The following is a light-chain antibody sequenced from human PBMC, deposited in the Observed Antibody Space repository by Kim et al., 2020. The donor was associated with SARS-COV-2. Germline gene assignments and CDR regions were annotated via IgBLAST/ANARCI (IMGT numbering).Light chain of an antibody. V-gene: IGKV1-5*03. J-gene: IGKJ1*01. Sequence: ASVGDRVPITCQASRSISSWLAWYQQKPGKAPKLLIYKASSLQTGVPSRFSGSGSGTKFTLTISSLQPDDFATYYCQQYNSYSWTFGQGTKVDIK. CDR3: QQYNSYSWT. CDR2: KAS. CDR1: RSISSW.